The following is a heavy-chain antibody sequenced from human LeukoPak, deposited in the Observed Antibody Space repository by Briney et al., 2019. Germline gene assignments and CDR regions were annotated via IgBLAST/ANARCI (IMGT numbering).Heavy chain of an antibody. D-gene: IGHD3-22*01. CDR2: IEQDGSEK. J-gene: IGHJ4*02. CDR3: ARGGALYYYDSSGYHISWPYYFDY. CDR1: GFTFSNAW. Sequence: PGGSLRLSCAASGFTFSNAWMSWVRQAPGKGLEWVANIEQDGSEKYYVDSVKGRFTISRDNAKNSLYLQMNSLRAEDTAVYYCARGGALYYYDSSGYHISWPYYFDYWGQGTLVTVSS. V-gene: IGHV3-7*01.